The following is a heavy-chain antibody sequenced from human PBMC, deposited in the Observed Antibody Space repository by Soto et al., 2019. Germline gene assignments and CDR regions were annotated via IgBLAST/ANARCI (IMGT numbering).Heavy chain of an antibody. D-gene: IGHD1-20*01. CDR1: GGSISSSSYY. Sequence: QLQLQESGPGLVKPSETLSLTCTVSGGSISSSSYYWGWIRQPPGKGLEWIGSIYYSGSTYDNPSLMSRVTISVDTSKNQFSLKLSSVTAADTAVYYCARVYDPDDAFDIWGHGTMVTVGS. CDR3: ARVYDPDDAFDI. J-gene: IGHJ3*02. CDR2: IYYSGST. V-gene: IGHV4-39*01.